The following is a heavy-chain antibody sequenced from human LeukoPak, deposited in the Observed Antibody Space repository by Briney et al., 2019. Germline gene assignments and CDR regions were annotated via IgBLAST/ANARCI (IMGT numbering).Heavy chain of an antibody. J-gene: IGHJ4*02. Sequence: GGSLRISCAASGFTFSDYYMSWIRQAPGKGLEWVSYISSSGSFTNYADSVKGRFTISRDNAEKSLYLLMNSLRAEDTALYYCARGHDTSGPWRDWGQGTLVTVSS. D-gene: IGHD3-22*01. CDR1: GFTFSDYY. CDR3: ARGHDTSGPWRD. V-gene: IGHV3-11*05. CDR2: ISSSGSFT.